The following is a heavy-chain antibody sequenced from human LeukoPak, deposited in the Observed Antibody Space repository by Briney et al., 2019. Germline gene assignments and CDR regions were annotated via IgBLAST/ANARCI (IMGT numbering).Heavy chain of an antibody. CDR2: IYSGGGT. J-gene: IGHJ4*02. CDR3: TRDPDG. V-gene: IGHV3-66*01. CDR1: GFSVTNYY. Sequence: AGGSLRLSCAASGFSVTNYYMSWVRRAPGKGLEWVSVIYSGGGTFHADSVKGRFILSRDISKNTLYLQMNSLRVDDTAVYYCTRDPDGWGQGTLVTVSS.